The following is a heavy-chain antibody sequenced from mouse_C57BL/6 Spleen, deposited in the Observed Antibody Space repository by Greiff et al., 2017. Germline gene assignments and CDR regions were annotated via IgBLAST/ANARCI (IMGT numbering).Heavy chain of an antibody. V-gene: IGHV5-9-1*02. CDR2: ISSGGDYI. CDR1: GFTFSSYA. D-gene: IGHD1-1*01. J-gene: IGHJ2*01. CDR3: TRDRGITTVVFDY. Sequence: EVKLVESGEGLVKPGGSLKLSCAASGFTFSSYAMSWVRQTPEKRLEWVAYISSGGDYIYYADTVKGRFTISRDNARNTLYLQMSSLKSEDTAMYYCTRDRGITTVVFDYWGQGTTLTVSS.